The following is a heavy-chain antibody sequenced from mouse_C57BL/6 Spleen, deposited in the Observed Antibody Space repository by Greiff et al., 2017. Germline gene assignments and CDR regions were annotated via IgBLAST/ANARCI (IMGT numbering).Heavy chain of an antibody. CDR1: GYTFTDYY. J-gene: IGHJ3*01. Sequence: VQLKQSGPELVKPGASVKISCKASGYTFTDYYMNWVKQSHGKSLEWIGDINPNNGGTSYNQKFKGKATLTVDKSSSTAYMVLRSLTSEDSAVYYCARSYYSNPAWFAYWGQGTLVTVSA. CDR3: ARSYYSNPAWFAY. V-gene: IGHV1-26*01. D-gene: IGHD2-5*01. CDR2: INPNNGGT.